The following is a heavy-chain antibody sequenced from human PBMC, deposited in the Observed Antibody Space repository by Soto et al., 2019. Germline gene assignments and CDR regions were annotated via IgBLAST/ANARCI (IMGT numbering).Heavy chain of an antibody. CDR2: IYYSGST. J-gene: IGHJ6*02. Sequence: QVQLQESGPGLVKPSQTLSLTCTVSGGSISSGGYYWSWIRQHPGKGLEWIGYIYYSGSTYYNPSLKRRVTISVATAKNQFSLKLSSVTAADPAVYYCARAYVDTAMVGPAGYYGMDVWGQGTTVTVSS. D-gene: IGHD5-18*01. CDR3: ARAYVDTAMVGPAGYYGMDV. CDR1: GGSISSGGYY. V-gene: IGHV4-31*03.